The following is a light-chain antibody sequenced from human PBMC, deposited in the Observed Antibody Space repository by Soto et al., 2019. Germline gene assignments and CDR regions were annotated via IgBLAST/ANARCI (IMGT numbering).Light chain of an antibody. J-gene: IGKJ1*01. CDR3: QYYNTYRWT. V-gene: IGKV1-5*01. Sequence: DIQMTQSPSTLSGSVGDRVTITCRASQTISSWLAWYQQKPGKAPNLLIYDASNLEGGVPSRFSGSGSGTEFTLTISSLQPDDFTTYYCQYYNTYRWTSGQGTKVDNK. CDR1: QTISSW. CDR2: DAS.